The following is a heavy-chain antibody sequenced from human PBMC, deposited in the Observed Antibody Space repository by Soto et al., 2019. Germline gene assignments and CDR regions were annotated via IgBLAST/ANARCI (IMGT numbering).Heavy chain of an antibody. Sequence: ASVKVSCKTSGFIFTSSAVQWVRQALGQRLEWIGWLVVGSGNTHYAQHSQERVTLTRDMSTGTAYMELSSLRSEDTAVYYCAAVPVLRFLKWLPAYFDYGGQGTLVTVS. CDR3: AAVPVLRFLKWLPAYFDY. D-gene: IGHD3-3*01. V-gene: IGHV1-58*01. CDR2: LVVGSGNT. J-gene: IGHJ4*02. CDR1: GFIFTSSA.